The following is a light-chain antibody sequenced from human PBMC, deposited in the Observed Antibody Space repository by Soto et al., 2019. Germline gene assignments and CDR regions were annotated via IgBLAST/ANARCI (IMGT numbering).Light chain of an antibody. CDR1: QSVFSS. CDR2: GSA. J-gene: IGKJ1*01. V-gene: IGKV3-15*01. CDR3: EQYHSLPA. Sequence: EIVMTQSPATLSVSPGERATLSCRASQSVFSSLAWYQQRPGQAPRLLIYGSATRATGIPARFSGRGSGTEFTLTISSPQSEDSAVYDCEQYHSLPAFGQGSKVEIK.